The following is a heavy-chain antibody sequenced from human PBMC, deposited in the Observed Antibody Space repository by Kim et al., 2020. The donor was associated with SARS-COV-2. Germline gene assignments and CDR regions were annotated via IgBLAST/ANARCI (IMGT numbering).Heavy chain of an antibody. Sequence: SETLSLTCTVSGGSISSSSYYWGWIRQPPGKGLEWIGSIYYSGSTYYNPSLKSRVTISVDTSKNQFSLKLSSVTAADTAVYYCARSHYGSGSSSFDYWGQGTLVTVSS. V-gene: IGHV4-39*01. CDR1: GGSISSSSYY. CDR3: ARSHYGSGSSSFDY. D-gene: IGHD3-10*01. J-gene: IGHJ4*02. CDR2: IYYSGST.